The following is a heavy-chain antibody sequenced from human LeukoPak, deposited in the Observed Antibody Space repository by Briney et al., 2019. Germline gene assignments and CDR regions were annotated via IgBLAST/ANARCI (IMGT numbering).Heavy chain of an antibody. J-gene: IGHJ6*02. CDR2: IYYSGST. CDR1: GGSISSGDYY. V-gene: IGHV4-30-4*01. D-gene: IGHD3-10*01. CDR3: ARVLDYYGSGSYYNGRCMDV. Sequence: PSETLSLTCTVSGGSISSGDYYWSWIRQPPGKGLEWIGYIYYSGSTYYNPSLKSRVTISVDTSKNQFSLKLSSVTAADTAVYYCARVLDYYGSGSYYNGRCMDVWGQGTTVTVSS.